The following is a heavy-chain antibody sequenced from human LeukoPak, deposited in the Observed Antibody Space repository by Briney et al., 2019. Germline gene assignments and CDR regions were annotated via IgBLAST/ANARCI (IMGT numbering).Heavy chain of an antibody. J-gene: IGHJ4*02. CDR3: TTPVGGCSSTSCYTGDY. CDR2: IKSKTDGGTT. D-gene: IGHD2-2*02. Sequence: GGSLRLSCAAYGFTFRSYAMHWVRQAPGKGLEWVGRIKSKTDGGTTDYAAPVKGRFTISGDDSKNTLYLQMNSLKTEDTAVYYCTTPVGGCSSTSCYTGDYWGQGTLVTVSS. V-gene: IGHV3-15*01. CDR1: GFTFRSYA.